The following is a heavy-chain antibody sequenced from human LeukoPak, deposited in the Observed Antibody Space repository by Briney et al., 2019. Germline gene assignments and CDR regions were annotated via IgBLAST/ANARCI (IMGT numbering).Heavy chain of an antibody. Sequence: ASVKVSCKASGYTFTSYYMHWVRQAPGQGLEWMGIINPSGGSTSYAQKFQGRVTMTRDTSTSTVYMELSSLRSEDTAVYYCARERKAVAGKLPYDYWGQGTLVTVSS. CDR2: INPSGGST. D-gene: IGHD6-19*01. CDR1: GYTFTSYY. J-gene: IGHJ4*02. CDR3: ARERKAVAGKLPYDY. V-gene: IGHV1-46*01.